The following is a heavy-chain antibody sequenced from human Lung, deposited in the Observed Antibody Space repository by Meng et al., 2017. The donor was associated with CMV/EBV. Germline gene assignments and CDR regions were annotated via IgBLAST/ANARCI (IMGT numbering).Heavy chain of an antibody. CDR2: VSHHGRNK. CDR1: GFPFRSYA. J-gene: IGHJ4*02. V-gene: IGHV3-30*04. Sequence: SCAASGFPFRSYAMHWVRQAPGKGLEWVAVVSHHGRNKYYADSVKGRFTISRDNSKNTLYLHMNSLRAEDSAVFYCARARATGTDTSSPDSWGQGXLVTVS. CDR3: ARARATGTDTSSPDS. D-gene: IGHD6-13*01.